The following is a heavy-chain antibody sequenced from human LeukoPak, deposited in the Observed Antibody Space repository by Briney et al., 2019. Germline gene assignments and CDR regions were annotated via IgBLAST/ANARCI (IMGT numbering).Heavy chain of an antibody. CDR3: ARHISSNGNFDY. J-gene: IGHJ4*02. Sequence: SQTLSLTCAMSGDSVSNNVVTWNWLRQSPSRGLGWLGRTYYRSKWFNEYATSVHSRIAINPDTSNNQFSLQLSSVTPEDTAIYYCARHISSNGNFDYWSQGALVTVSS. V-gene: IGHV6-1*01. CDR2: TYYRSKWFN. D-gene: IGHD1-26*01. CDR1: GDSVSNNVVT.